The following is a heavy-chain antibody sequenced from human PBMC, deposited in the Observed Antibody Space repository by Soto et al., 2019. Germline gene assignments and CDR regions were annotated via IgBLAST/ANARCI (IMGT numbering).Heavy chain of an antibody. CDR3: ARKGSGTYYRYYYYGMDV. Sequence: PGESLKISCKGSGCSFINYWIGWVRQMPGKGLEWMGIIYPGDSDTRYSPSFQGQVTISADKSISTAYLQWSSLKASDTAMYYCARKGSGTYYRYYYYGMDVWGQGTTVTVSS. CDR1: GCSFINYW. J-gene: IGHJ6*02. CDR2: IYPGDSDT. V-gene: IGHV5-51*01. D-gene: IGHD3-10*01.